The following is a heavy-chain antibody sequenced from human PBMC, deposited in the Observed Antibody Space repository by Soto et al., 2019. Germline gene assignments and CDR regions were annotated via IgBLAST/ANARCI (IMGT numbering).Heavy chain of an antibody. Sequence: PSETLSLTCTVSGGSISSYYWSWIRQPPGKGLEWIGYIYYSGSTNYNPSLKSRVTISVDTSKNQFSLKLSSVTAADTAVYYCARDRRDILAGVRLDAFDIWGQGTMVTVSS. CDR2: IYYSGST. D-gene: IGHD3-9*01. CDR3: ARDRRDILAGVRLDAFDI. J-gene: IGHJ3*02. V-gene: IGHV4-59*01. CDR1: GGSISSYY.